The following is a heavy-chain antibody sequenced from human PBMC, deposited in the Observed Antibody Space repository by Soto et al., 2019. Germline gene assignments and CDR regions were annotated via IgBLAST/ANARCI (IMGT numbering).Heavy chain of an antibody. J-gene: IGHJ6*02. CDR2: IIPIFGTA. V-gene: IGHV1-69*13. Sequence: GASVKVSCKASWGTFTSYAISWVQQAPGQGLDWMGGIIPIFGTANYAQKFQGRVTIPADESKSTAYMELSSLRSEDTAVYYCARGDYGSGSPHYYFGMDVWGQGTTVTV. CDR1: WGTFTSYA. D-gene: IGHD3-10*01. CDR3: ARGDYGSGSPHYYFGMDV.